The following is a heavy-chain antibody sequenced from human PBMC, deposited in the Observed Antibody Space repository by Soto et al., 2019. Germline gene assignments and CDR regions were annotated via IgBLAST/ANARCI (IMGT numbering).Heavy chain of an antibody. CDR2: IYYSGST. CDR1: GGSISSGDYY. CDR3: ARDNRSGPRLDP. J-gene: IGHJ5*02. D-gene: IGHD3-3*01. Sequence: PSETLSLTCTVSGGSISSGDYYWSWIRQPPGKGLEWIGYIYYSGSTYYNPSLKSRVTISVDTSKNQFSLKLSSVTAADTAVYYCARDNRSGPRLDPWGQGTLVTVSS. V-gene: IGHV4-30-4*01.